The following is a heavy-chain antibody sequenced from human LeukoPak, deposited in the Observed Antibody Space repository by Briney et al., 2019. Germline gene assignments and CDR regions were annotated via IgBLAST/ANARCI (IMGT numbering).Heavy chain of an antibody. D-gene: IGHD3-9*01. CDR3: AKEGYFDWTNAFDI. Sequence: PGGSLRLSCAASGFTFSSYGMHWVRQAPGKGLEWVAFIRYDGSNKYYADSVKGRFTISRDNSKNTLYLQMNSLRAEDTAVYYCAKEGYFDWTNAFDIWGQGTMVTVSS. CDR2: IRYDGSNK. J-gene: IGHJ3*02. CDR1: GFTFSSYG. V-gene: IGHV3-30*02.